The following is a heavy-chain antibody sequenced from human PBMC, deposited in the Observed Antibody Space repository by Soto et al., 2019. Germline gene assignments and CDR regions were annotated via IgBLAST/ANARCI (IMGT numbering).Heavy chain of an antibody. Sequence: GASVKVSCKASGYTFTSYAMHWVRQAPGQRLEWMGWINAGNGNTKYSQKFQGRVTITRDTSASTAYMELSSLGSEDTAVYYCARVAYVAVAELFWLDPWGQGTLVTVSS. CDR2: INAGNGNT. V-gene: IGHV1-3*01. CDR3: ARVAYVAVAELFWLDP. D-gene: IGHD6-19*01. J-gene: IGHJ5*02. CDR1: GYTFTSYA.